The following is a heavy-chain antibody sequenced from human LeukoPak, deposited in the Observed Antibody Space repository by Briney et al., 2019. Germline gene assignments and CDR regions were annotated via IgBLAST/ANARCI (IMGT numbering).Heavy chain of an antibody. CDR3: ARGWIDPLAYCGGDCYPGYFDL. CDR2: IIPIFGTA. Sequence: SVKVSCKASGGTFSSYAISWVRQAPGQGLEWMGGIIPIFGTANYAQKFQGRVTITTDESTSTAYTELSSLRSEDTAVYYCARGWIDPLAYCGGDCYPGYFDLWGRGTLVTVSS. J-gene: IGHJ2*01. D-gene: IGHD2-21*02. V-gene: IGHV1-69*05. CDR1: GGTFSSYA.